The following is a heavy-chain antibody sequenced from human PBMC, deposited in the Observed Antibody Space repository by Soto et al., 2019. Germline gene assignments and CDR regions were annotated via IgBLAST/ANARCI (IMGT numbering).Heavy chain of an antibody. J-gene: IGHJ4*02. CDR3: AKSNSSGWYEGDYFDY. CDR1: GFTFSSYA. Sequence: EVQLLESGGGLVQPGGSLRLSCAASGFTFSSYAMSWVRQAPGKGLEWVSGISGSGGSTYYADSVKGRFTISRDNSKNTLYLQMNSLRAEDTAVYYCAKSNSSGWYEGDYFDYWGQGTLVTVSS. CDR2: ISGSGGST. V-gene: IGHV3-23*01. D-gene: IGHD6-19*01.